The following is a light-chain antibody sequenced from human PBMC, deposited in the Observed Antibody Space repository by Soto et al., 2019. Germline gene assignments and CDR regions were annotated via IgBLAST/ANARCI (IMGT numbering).Light chain of an antibody. J-gene: IGKJ1*01. V-gene: IGKV4-1*01. Sequence: DIVMTQSPDSLAVSLGERATINCKSSQSVLYSSNNKNYLAWYQQKAVQPPKLLIYWASTRESGVPDRFSGSGSGTDFTLTISSLQAEDVALYYCQQYYSTPRTFGQGTKVEIK. CDR3: QQYYSTPRT. CDR1: QSVLYSSNNKNY. CDR2: WAS.